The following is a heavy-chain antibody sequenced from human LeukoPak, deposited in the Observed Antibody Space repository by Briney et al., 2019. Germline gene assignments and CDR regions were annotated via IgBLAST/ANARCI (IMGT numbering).Heavy chain of an antibody. J-gene: IGHJ3*02. CDR1: EFTFSSYS. CDR2: ISSSSSTI. D-gene: IGHD6-13*01. V-gene: IGHV3-48*01. CDR3: AREQQLVPTHDAFDI. Sequence: GGSLRLSCAASEFTFSSYSMNWVRQAPGKGLEWVSYISSSSSTIYYADSVKGRFTISRDNAKNSLYLQMNSLRAEDTAVYYCAREQQLVPTHDAFDIWGQGTMVTVSS.